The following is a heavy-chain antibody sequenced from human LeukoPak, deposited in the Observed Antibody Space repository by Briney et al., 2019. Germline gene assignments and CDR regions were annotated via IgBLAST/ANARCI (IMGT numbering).Heavy chain of an antibody. V-gene: IGHV3-64*04. D-gene: IGHD3-16*02. CDR2: ISSDGGST. J-gene: IGHJ4*02. Sequence: GGSLRLSCSVSGFTFSDYAMHWVRQASGKGLKYVSSISSDGGSTYYADSVKGRFTISRDNSKNTLYLQMNSLRAEDTAVYYCAKSHYDYVWGSYRRALIDYWGQGTLVTVSS. CDR3: AKSHYDYVWGSYRRALIDY. CDR1: GFTFSDYA.